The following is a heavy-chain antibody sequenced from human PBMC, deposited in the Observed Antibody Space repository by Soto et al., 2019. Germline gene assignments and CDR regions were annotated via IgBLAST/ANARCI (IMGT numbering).Heavy chain of an antibody. D-gene: IGHD1-26*01. Sequence: GESLKISCAASGFTFSSYGMHWVRQAPGKGLEWVAVISYDGSNKYYADSVKGRFTISRDNSKNTLYLQMNSLRADDTAVYYCAKMARRSGSYYDYWGQGTLVTVSS. V-gene: IGHV3-30*18. J-gene: IGHJ4*02. CDR2: ISYDGSNK. CDR1: GFTFSSYG. CDR3: AKMARRSGSYYDY.